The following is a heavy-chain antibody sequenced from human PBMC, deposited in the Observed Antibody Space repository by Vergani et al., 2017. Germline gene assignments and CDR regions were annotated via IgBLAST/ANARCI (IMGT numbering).Heavy chain of an antibody. CDR2: ISGSGGST. Sequence: EVQLLESGGGLVQPGGSLRLSCAASGFTFSSYAMIWVRQAPGKELEWVPGISGSGGSTYYADSVKGRFTISRDNSKNTLYLQMNSLRAEDTAVYYCATARGAYCRGASCYDLFEYWRQATLLTVAS. D-gene: IGHD2-15*01. CDR3: ATARGAYCRGASCYDLFEY. J-gene: IGHJ4*02. CDR1: GFTFSSYA. V-gene: IGHV3-23*01.